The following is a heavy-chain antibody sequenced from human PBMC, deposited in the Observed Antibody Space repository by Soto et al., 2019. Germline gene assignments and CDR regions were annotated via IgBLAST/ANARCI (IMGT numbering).Heavy chain of an antibody. J-gene: IGHJ4*02. V-gene: IGHV3-74*01. Sequence: GSLRLSCAASGFTFNSYWMHWVRQAPGKGLVWVSRINSDESITDYADSVKGRFTISRDNAKNTLYLQMNSLRAEDTAVYYCARDFGPTIAARVPFDYWGQGILVTVSS. CDR3: ARDFGPTIAARVPFDY. CDR2: INSDESIT. CDR1: GFTFNSYW. D-gene: IGHD6-6*01.